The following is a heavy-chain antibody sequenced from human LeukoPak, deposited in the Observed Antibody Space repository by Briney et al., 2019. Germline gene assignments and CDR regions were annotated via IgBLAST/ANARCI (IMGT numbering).Heavy chain of an antibody. CDR3: ARRGIVLGAAPVLKYSFDY. Sequence: SGGSLRLSCAASGFTFSSYAMSWVRQAPGKGLEWVSSISVSGGGTYYADSVKGRFTISRDNSKNTLYLQMNSLSAEDTAVYYCARRGIVLGAAPVLKYSFDYWGQATLLTVSS. D-gene: IGHD1-26*01. V-gene: IGHV3-23*01. CDR1: GFTFSSYA. J-gene: IGHJ4*02. CDR2: ISVSGGGT.